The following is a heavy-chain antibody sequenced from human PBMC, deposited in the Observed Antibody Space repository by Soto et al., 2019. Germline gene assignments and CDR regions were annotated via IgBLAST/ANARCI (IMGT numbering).Heavy chain of an antibody. CDR3: ARGGYCSGGSCYSLSWFDP. CDR1: GYTFTSYA. D-gene: IGHD2-15*01. Sequence: QVQLVQSGAEEKKPGASVKVSCKASGYTFTSYAMHWVRQAPGQRLEWMGWINAGNGNTKYSQKFQGRVTITRDTCESTAYMERSSLRSEDTAVYYCARGGYCSGGSCYSLSWFDPWGQGTLVTVSS. J-gene: IGHJ5*02. V-gene: IGHV1-3*05. CDR2: INAGNGNT.